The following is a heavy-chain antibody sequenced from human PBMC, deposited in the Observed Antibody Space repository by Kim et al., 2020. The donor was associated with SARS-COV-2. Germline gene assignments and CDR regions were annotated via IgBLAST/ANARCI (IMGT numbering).Heavy chain of an antibody. CDR2: IKSKTDGGTT. CDR1: GFTFSNAW. J-gene: IGHJ6*01. Sequence: GGSLRLSCAASGFTFSNAWMSWVRQAPGKGLEWVGRIKSKTDGGTTDYAAPVKGRFTISRDDSKNTLYLQMNRLKTEVTAVYYCTTEYCSGGSCTGSYYYFGMDVWGQGTTVSVSS. V-gene: IGHV3-15*01. D-gene: IGHD2-15*01. CDR3: TTEYCSGGSCTGSYYYFGMDV.